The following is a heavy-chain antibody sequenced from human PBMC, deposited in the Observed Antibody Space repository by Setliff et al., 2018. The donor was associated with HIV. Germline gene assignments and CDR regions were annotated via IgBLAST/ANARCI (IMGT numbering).Heavy chain of an antibody. CDR1: GFTFSSYA. CDR2: ISYDGSNE. CDR3: AKDPMIVVVPWGGSYFDY. J-gene: IGHJ4*02. V-gene: IGHV3-30-3*01. Sequence: PGGSLRLSCAASGFTFSSYAMHWVRQAPGKGLEWVAVISYDGSNEYYADSVKGRFTISRDNSKNTLYLQMNSLRAEDTALYYCAKDPMIVVVPWGGSYFDYWGQGTLVTVSS. D-gene: IGHD3-22*01.